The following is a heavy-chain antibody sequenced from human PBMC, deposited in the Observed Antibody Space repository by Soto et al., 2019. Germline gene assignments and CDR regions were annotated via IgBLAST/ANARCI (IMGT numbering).Heavy chain of an antibody. CDR1: GGTFSTYA. J-gene: IGHJ6*02. Sequence: ASVKVSCKASGGTFSTYAISWERQAPGQGLEWVGGIIPIFGTANYAQKFQGRVTITADESTSTAYMELSSLRSEDTAVYYCARAAYSYGTAYLSYYYGMDVWGQGTTVTVSS. CDR3: ARAAYSYGTAYLSYYYGMDV. D-gene: IGHD5-18*01. CDR2: IIPIFGTA. V-gene: IGHV1-69*13.